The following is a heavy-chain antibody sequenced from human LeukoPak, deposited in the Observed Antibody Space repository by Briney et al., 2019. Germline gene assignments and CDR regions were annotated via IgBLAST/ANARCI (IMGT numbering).Heavy chain of an antibody. V-gene: IGHV3-23*01. J-gene: IGHJ5*02. Sequence: PGGSLRLSCAASGFTFRDYAMSWVRQAPGKGLEWVSGISGLGESTFYADSVKGRFTISRDNSKNTPYLQMNSLRAEDTAVYYCAKARTTVTTGNWFDPWGQGTLVTVSS. CDR3: AKARTTVTTGNWFDP. CDR1: GFTFRDYA. CDR2: ISGLGEST. D-gene: IGHD4-17*01.